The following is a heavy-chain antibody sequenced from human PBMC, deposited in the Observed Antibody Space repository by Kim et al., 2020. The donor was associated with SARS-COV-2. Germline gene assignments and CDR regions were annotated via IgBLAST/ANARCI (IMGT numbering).Heavy chain of an antibody. J-gene: IGHJ6*02. V-gene: IGHV4-34*01. D-gene: IGHD6-13*01. Sequence: RSRVPISVDTSKNQFSLKLSSVTATDTAVYYCARDNRIAAPKGYYYGMDVWGQGTTVTVSS. CDR3: ARDNRIAAPKGYYYGMDV.